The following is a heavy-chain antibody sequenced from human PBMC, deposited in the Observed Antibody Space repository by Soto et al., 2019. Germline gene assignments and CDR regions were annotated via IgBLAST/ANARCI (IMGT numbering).Heavy chain of an antibody. D-gene: IGHD5-12*01. CDR1: GFTFSTYA. CDR2: VSGPGGGV. Sequence: EVQLLESGGGLVQPGGSLRLSCAASGFTFSTYAMAWVRQAPGKGLEWVSTVSGPGGGVYQPDYVKGPFTISRDNFKNTVDLQINGLRAEDTALYYCAKAFDDSGYSDERDFDYWGQGTLVTVSS. J-gene: IGHJ4*02. V-gene: IGHV3-23*01. CDR3: AKAFDDSGYSDERDFDY.